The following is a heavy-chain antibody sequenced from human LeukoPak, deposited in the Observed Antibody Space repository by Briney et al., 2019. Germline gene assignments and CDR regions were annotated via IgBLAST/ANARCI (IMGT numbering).Heavy chain of an antibody. CDR3: ARYKAGSSSLDY. J-gene: IGHJ4*02. V-gene: IGHV4-59*01. CDR1: GGSISSYY. D-gene: IGHD1-26*01. CDR2: IYSSGST. Sequence: SETLSLTCTVSGGSISSYYWRWIRQPPGKGLEWIGYIYSSGSTNYNPSLESRVTMSIDKPKNQLSLKLSSVTVADTAVYYCARYKAGSSSLDYWGQGTPVTVSS.